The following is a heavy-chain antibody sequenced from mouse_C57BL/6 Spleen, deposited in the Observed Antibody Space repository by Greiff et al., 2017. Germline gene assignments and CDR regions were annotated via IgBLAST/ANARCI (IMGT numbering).Heavy chain of an antibody. V-gene: IGHV1-61*01. Sequence: QVQLQQPGAELVRPGSSVKLSCKASGYTFTSYWMDWVKQRPGQGLEWIGNIYPSDSATHYNQKFKDKATLTVDKSSSTAYMQLSSLTSEDSAVYYCARGSDYYGSSPYAMDYWGQGTSVTVSS. D-gene: IGHD1-1*01. CDR3: ARGSDYYGSSPYAMDY. J-gene: IGHJ4*01. CDR2: IYPSDSAT. CDR1: GYTFTSYW.